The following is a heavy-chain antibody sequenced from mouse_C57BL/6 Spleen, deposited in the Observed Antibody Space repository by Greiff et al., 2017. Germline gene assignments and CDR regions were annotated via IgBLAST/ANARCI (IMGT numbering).Heavy chain of an antibody. CDR1: GYAFSSSW. V-gene: IGHV1-82*01. J-gene: IGHJ2*01. D-gene: IGHD2-1*01. Sequence: QVQLQQSGPELVKPGASVKISCKASGYAFSSSWMNWVKQRPGKGLEWIGRIYPGDGATNYNGKFKGKATLTADKSSSTAYMLLSSLTSEDSAVYFCARGDGNYGTYYFDYGGQGTTLTVAS. CDR2: IYPGDGAT. CDR3: ARGDGNYGTYYFDY.